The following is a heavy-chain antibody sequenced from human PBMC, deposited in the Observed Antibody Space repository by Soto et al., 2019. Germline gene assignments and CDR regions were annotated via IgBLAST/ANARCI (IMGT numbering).Heavy chain of an antibody. CDR1: GGTFSSYA. CDR2: FDPEDGET. J-gene: IGHJ4*02. V-gene: IGHV1-24*01. D-gene: IGHD1-1*01. Sequence: ASVKVSCKASGGTFSSYAISWVRQAPGKGLEWMGGFDPEDGETIYAQKFQGRVTMTEDTSTDTAYMELSSLRSEDTAVYYCATVRWKGSLDYWGQGTLVTVSS. CDR3: ATVRWKGSLDY.